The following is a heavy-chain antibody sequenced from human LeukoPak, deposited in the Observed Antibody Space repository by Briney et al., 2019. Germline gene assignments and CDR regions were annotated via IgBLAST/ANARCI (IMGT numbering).Heavy chain of an antibody. CDR3: ANIQSPYENDTSADYMDV. D-gene: IGHD3-22*01. J-gene: IGHJ6*03. CDR1: GFTLSYYW. Sequence: PGGSLRLSCAASGFTLSYYWMHWVRQAPGKGLDWVSSISGGGDSTYYADSVKGRFTISRDKSENTLYLQMNSLRAEDTAVYYCANIQSPYENDTSADYMDVWGKGTTVTVSS. CDR2: ISGGGDST. V-gene: IGHV3-23*01.